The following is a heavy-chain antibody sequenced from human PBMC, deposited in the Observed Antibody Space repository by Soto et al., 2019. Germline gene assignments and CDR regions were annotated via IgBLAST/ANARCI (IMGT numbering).Heavy chain of an antibody. J-gene: IGHJ6*02. CDR1: GGTFSSYT. V-gene: IGHV1-69*02. D-gene: IGHD6-13*01. CDR2: IIPILGIA. Sequence: ASVKVSCKASGGTFSSYTISWVRHAPGRGLEWMGRIIPILGIANYAQKFQGRVTITADKSTSTAYMELSSLRSEDTAVYYCARTVQQLTVDYYGMDVWGQGTTVTVSS. CDR3: ARTVQQLTVDYYGMDV.